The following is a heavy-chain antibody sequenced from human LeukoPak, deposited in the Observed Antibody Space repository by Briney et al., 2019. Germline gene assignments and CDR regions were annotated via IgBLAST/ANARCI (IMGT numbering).Heavy chain of an antibody. CDR3: ASPGPGGAAAGLFDY. V-gene: IGHV3-53*05. CDR1: GFTVSNNF. Sequence: GGSLRLSCAAFGFTVSNNFLSWVRQAPGKGLEGVSVLYSGGTTFYADSVKGRFTISRDNSMNTLYLQMKSLRPEDTAVYYCASPGPGGAAAGLFDYWGQGTLVTVSS. CDR2: LYSGGTT. D-gene: IGHD6-13*01. J-gene: IGHJ4*02.